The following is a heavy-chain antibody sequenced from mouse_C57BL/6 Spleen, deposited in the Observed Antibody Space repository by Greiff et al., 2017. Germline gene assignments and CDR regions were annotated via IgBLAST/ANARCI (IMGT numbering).Heavy chain of an antibody. D-gene: IGHD2-13*01. Sequence: VQLQQSGAELARPGASVKLSCKASGYTFTSSGISWVKQRTGQGLEWIGEIYPRSGNTYYNEKFKGKATLTADKSSSTAYMELRSLTSEDSAVYFCARGGDPAWFAYWGQGTLVTVSA. CDR3: ARGGDPAWFAY. V-gene: IGHV1-81*01. CDR2: IYPRSGNT. CDR1: GYTFTSSG. J-gene: IGHJ3*01.